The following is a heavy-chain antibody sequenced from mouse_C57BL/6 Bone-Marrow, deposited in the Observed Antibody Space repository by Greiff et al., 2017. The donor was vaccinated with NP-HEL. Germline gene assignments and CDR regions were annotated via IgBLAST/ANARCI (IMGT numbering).Heavy chain of an antibody. CDR2: IRNKANNHAT. D-gene: IGHD1-1*01. Sequence: EVQLVESGGGLVQPGGSMKLSCAASGFTFSDAWMDWVRQSPEKGLEWVAEIRNKANNHATYYAESVKGRFTISRDDSKSSVYLQMNSLRAEDTGIYYCTRIYYYGSLYYFDYWGQGTTLTVSS. J-gene: IGHJ2*01. CDR3: TRIYYYGSLYYFDY. CDR1: GFTFSDAW. V-gene: IGHV6-6*01.